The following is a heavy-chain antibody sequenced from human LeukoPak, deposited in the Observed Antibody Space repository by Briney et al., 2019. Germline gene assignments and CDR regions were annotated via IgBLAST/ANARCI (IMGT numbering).Heavy chain of an antibody. CDR3: AGDGKRGATTVVTPGYYGMDV. Sequence: PGGSLRLSCAASGFTFSSYAMHWVRQAPGKGLEWVAVISYDGSNKYYADSVKGRFTISRDNSKNTLYLQMNSLRAEDTAVYYCAGDGKRGATTVVTPGYYGMDVWGQGTTVTVSS. CDR1: GFTFSSYA. J-gene: IGHJ6*02. V-gene: IGHV3-30-3*01. CDR2: ISYDGSNK. D-gene: IGHD4-23*01.